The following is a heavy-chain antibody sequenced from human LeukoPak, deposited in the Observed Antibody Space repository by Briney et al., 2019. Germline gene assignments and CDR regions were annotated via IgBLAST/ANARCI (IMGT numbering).Heavy chain of an antibody. V-gene: IGHV4-39*07. D-gene: IGHD3-3*01. CDR3: ARSKGGESDYAFDI. CDR1: GGSISSSSYY. Sequence: SETLSLTCTVSGGSISSSSYYWGWIRQPPGKGLEWIGEINHSGSTNYNPSLKSRVTISVDTSKNQFSLKLSSVTAADTAVYYCARSKGGESDYAFDIWGQGTMVTVSS. CDR2: INHSGST. J-gene: IGHJ3*02.